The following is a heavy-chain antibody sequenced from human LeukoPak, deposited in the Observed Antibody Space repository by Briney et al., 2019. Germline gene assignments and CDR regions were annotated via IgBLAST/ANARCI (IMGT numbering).Heavy chain of an antibody. CDR3: AKTIGYSSGWIDY. CDR1: GFTFSSYA. Sequence: GGSLRPSCAASGFTFSSYAMSWVRQAPGKGLEWVSAISGSGGSTYYADSVKGRFTISRDNSKNTLYLQMNSLRAEDTAVYYCAKTIGYSSGWIDYWGQGTLVTVSS. CDR2: ISGSGGST. D-gene: IGHD6-19*01. V-gene: IGHV3-23*01. J-gene: IGHJ4*02.